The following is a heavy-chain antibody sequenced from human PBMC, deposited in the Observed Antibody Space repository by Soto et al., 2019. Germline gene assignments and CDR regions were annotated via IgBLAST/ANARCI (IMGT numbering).Heavy chain of an antibody. Sequence: SETLSLTCTVSGGSISSYYWSWIRQPPGKGLEWIGYIYYSGSTNYNPSLKSRVTISVDTSKNQFSLKLSSVTAADTAVYYCAREVVPAAIRPPEYGMDVWGQGTTVTVSS. V-gene: IGHV4-59*01. CDR1: GGSISSYY. CDR2: IYYSGST. J-gene: IGHJ6*02. D-gene: IGHD2-2*01. CDR3: AREVVPAAIRPPEYGMDV.